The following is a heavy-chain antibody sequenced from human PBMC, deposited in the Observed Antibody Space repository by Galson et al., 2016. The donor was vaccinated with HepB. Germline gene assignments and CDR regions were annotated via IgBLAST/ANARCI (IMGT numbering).Heavy chain of an antibody. J-gene: IGHJ5*02. CDR3: VRSLAHCLSTSCYVVET. D-gene: IGHD2-2*01. V-gene: IGHV3-33*01. CDR2: IWHDGSNQ. CDR1: GFIFSNYG. Sequence: SLRLSCAASGFIFSNYGMHWVRQAPGKGLEWVAVIWHDGSNQYYAESVKGRFTISRDNSKNTLFLQMNSLSAEDTAVYYCVRSLAHCLSTSCYVVETWGQGTLVTVSS.